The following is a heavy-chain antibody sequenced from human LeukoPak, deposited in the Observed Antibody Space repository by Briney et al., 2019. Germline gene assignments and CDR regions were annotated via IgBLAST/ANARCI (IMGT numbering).Heavy chain of an antibody. CDR1: GGTFSSYA. CDR2: IIPILGIA. CDR3: ARMPDYGDYAYYFDY. J-gene: IGHJ4*02. V-gene: IGHV1-69*04. Sequence: SVKVSCKASGGTFSSYAISWVRQAPGQGLEWMGRIIPILGIANYAQKFQGRVTITADKSTSTAYMELSSLRSEDTAVYYCARMPDYGDYAYYFDYWGQGTLVTVSS. D-gene: IGHD4-17*01.